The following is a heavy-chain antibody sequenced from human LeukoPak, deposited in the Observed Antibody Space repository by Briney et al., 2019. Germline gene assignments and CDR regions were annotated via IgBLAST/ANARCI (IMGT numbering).Heavy chain of an antibody. CDR1: GGSISSGSYY. V-gene: IGHV4-39*01. J-gene: IGHJ4*02. CDR2: MYYSGTT. D-gene: IGHD3-10*01. Sequence: PSETLSLTCTVSGGSISSGSYYWGWIRQPPGKGLEWIASMYYSGTTFYSPSLKSRVTISVDTSKNQLSLKLSSVTAADTAVYYCARRGYGSGSFNRYYFDYWGQGTLVTVSS. CDR3: ARRGYGSGSFNRYYFDY.